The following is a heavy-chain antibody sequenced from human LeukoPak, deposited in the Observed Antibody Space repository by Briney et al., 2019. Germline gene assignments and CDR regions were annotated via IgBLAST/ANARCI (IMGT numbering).Heavy chain of an antibody. CDR2: VSNDGSKK. CDR3: AKDAQPRSRWFDP. D-gene: IGHD3-16*01. Sequence: GGSLRLSCAASGFTFSSYGIHWVRQAPGKGLEWVAVVSNDGSKKYYGDSVKGRFTISRDNSKNMVYLQMNSLRAEDTAMYYCAKDAQPRSRWFDPWGQGTLVTVSS. CDR1: GFTFSSYG. V-gene: IGHV3-30*18. J-gene: IGHJ5*02.